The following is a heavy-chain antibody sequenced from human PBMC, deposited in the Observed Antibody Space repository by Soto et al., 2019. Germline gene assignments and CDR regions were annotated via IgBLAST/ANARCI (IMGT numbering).Heavy chain of an antibody. CDR3: AKHLLAVAGYLHVMDV. V-gene: IGHV3-30*18. CDR2: ISHDGSNK. J-gene: IGHJ6*02. D-gene: IGHD6-19*01. CDR1: GFTFSSYG. Sequence: QVQLVESGGGVVQPGRSLRLSCAASGFTFSSYGMHWVRQAPGKGLEWVAVISHDGSNKYFADSVKGRFTISRDNSQNTLYLQMKSLRAEDTAVYYCAKHLLAVAGYLHVMDVWGQGTTVTVSS.